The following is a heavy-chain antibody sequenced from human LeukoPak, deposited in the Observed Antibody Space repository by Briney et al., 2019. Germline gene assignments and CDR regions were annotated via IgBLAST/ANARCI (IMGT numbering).Heavy chain of an antibody. V-gene: IGHV1-18*04. CDR1: GYTFTSYG. CDR3: ARGRIAAAGTSWYYYYGMDV. CDR2: ISAYNGNT. Sequence: ASVKVSCKASGYTFTSYGISWVRQAPGQGLEWMGWISAYNGNTNYAQKLQGRVTMTTDTSTSTAYMELRSLRSDDTAVYYCARGRIAAAGTSWYYYYGMDVWGKGTTVTVSS. J-gene: IGHJ6*04. D-gene: IGHD6-13*01.